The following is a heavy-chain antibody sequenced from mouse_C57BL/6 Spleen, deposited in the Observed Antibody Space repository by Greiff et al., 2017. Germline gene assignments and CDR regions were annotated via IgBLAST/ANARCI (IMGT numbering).Heavy chain of an antibody. Sequence: QVQLQQSGAELVKPGASVKMSCKASGYTFTSYWITWVKQRPGQGLEWIGDIYPGSGSTNYNEKFKSKATLTVDTSSSTAYMQLSSLTSEDSAVYYCARREGYDYDEFAYWGQGTLVTVSA. J-gene: IGHJ3*01. CDR3: ARREGYDYDEFAY. CDR1: GYTFTSYW. D-gene: IGHD2-4*01. CDR2: IYPGSGST. V-gene: IGHV1-55*01.